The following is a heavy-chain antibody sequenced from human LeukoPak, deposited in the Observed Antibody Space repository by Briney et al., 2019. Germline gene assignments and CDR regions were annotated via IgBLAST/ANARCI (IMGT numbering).Heavy chain of an antibody. D-gene: IGHD3-16*01. V-gene: IGHV1-18*04. Sequence: ASVKVSCKASGYDFFSHGISWVRQAPGQGLEWMGRITTFNGNTHLARKLQGRVILTTDTSTSTAYMELISLRSDDTAVYYCARDRGGDNWFDPWGQGTLVTVSS. CDR1: GYDFFSHG. J-gene: IGHJ5*02. CDR2: ITTFNGNT. CDR3: ARDRGGDNWFDP.